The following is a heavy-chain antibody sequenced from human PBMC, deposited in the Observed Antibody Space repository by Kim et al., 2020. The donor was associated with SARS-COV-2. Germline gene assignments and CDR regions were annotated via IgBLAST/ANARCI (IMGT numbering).Heavy chain of an antibody. V-gene: IGHV3-21*01. CDR1: GFTFSSYS. CDR2: ITSSSSYI. D-gene: IGHD5-18*01. J-gene: IGHJ3*02. CDR3: ARDRRLDTVKDAFDI. Sequence: GGSLRLSCAASGFTFSSYSMNWVRQAPGKGLEWVSFITSSSSYIYYADSVKDRCTISSDNAKASVYLQMNSLRGEDTAVYYCARDRRLDTVKDAFDIWGQGTMGTVSS.